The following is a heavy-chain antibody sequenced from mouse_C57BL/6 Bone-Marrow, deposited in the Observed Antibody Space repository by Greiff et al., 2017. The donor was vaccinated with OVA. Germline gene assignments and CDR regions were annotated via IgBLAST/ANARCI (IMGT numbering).Heavy chain of an antibody. CDR1: GYTFTSYW. CDR3: ARTGPFAY. Sequence: VQLQQPGAELVKPGASVKMSCKASGYTFTSYWITWVKQRPGQGLEWIGDIYPGSGSTNYNEKFKSKATLTVDKSSSTAYMQLSSLTSEDSAVYYCARTGPFAYWGQGTLVTVSA. J-gene: IGHJ3*01. CDR2: IYPGSGST. V-gene: IGHV1-55*01. D-gene: IGHD4-1*01.